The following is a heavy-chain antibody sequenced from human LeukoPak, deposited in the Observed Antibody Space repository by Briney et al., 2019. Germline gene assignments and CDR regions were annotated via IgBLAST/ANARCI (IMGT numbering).Heavy chain of an antibody. V-gene: IGHV3-23*01. Sequence: GGSLRLSCAASGFTFSSYAMSWVRQAPGKGLEWVSAISGSGGSTYYADSVKGRFTISRDNSENTLYLQMNSLRAEDTAVYCCAKNLRAGIQLWFFDYWGQGTLVTVSS. J-gene: IGHJ4*02. CDR3: AKNLRAGIQLWFFDY. CDR1: GFTFSSYA. CDR2: ISGSGGST. D-gene: IGHD5-18*01.